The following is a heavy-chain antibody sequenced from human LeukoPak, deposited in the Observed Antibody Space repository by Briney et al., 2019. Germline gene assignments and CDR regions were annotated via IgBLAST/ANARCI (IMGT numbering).Heavy chain of an antibody. Sequence: GGSLRLSCAASGFTFSNYWMHWVRHAPGKGLVWVSRINSDESSTSYADSVKGRFTISRDNAQNTLHLQMNSLRAEDTAVYYCARAGIAGRPPDYWGQGTLVTVSS. D-gene: IGHD6-6*01. CDR2: INSDESST. CDR3: ARAGIAGRPPDY. CDR1: GFTFSNYW. V-gene: IGHV3-74*01. J-gene: IGHJ4*02.